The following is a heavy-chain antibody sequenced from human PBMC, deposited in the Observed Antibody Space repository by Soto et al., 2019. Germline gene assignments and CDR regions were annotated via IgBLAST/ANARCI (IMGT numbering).Heavy chain of an antibody. D-gene: IGHD6-19*01. Sequence: GGSLRLSCAASGFTVSSNYMSWVRQAPGKGLEWVSVIYSGGSTYYADSVKGRFTISRDNSKNTLYLQMNSLRAEDTAVYYCARERGTFSSGWGNYYYGMDVWGQGTTVTVSS. CDR3: ARERGTFSSGWGNYYYGMDV. CDR1: GFTVSSNY. CDR2: IYSGGST. J-gene: IGHJ6*02. V-gene: IGHV3-53*01.